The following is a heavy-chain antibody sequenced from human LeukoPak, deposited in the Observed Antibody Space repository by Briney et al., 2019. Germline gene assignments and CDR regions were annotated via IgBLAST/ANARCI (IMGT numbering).Heavy chain of an antibody. D-gene: IGHD3-22*01. V-gene: IGHV3-20*04. CDR3: AREPYYYDSSGDSVDY. CDR2: INWNGGST. CDR1: GFTFDDYG. J-gene: IGHJ4*02. Sequence: GGSLRLSCAASGFTFDDYGMSWVRQAPGKGLEWASGINWNGGSTGYADSVKGRFTISRDNAKNSLYLQMNSLRAEDTALYYCAREPYYYDSSGDSVDYWGQGTLVTVSS.